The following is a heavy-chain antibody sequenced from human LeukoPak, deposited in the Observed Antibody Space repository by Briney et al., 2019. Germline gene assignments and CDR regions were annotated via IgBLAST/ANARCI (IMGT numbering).Heavy chain of an antibody. Sequence: ASVKVSCKASGYTFSKYIISWVQQAPGQGLEWMGWISAYNGDTNYAQRFQGRVTMTTDTSTSTAYMDLRTLRSDDTAIYYCARGEYCSGGACYFRVSNWFDPWGQGTLITVSS. D-gene: IGHD2-15*01. J-gene: IGHJ5*02. CDR1: GYTFSKYI. CDR2: ISAYNGDT. V-gene: IGHV1-18*01. CDR3: ARGEYCSGGACYFRVSNWFDP.